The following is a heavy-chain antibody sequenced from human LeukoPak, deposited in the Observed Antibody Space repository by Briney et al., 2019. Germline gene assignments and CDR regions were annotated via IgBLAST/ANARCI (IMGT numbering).Heavy chain of an antibody. V-gene: IGHV3-33*01. J-gene: IGHJ5*02. CDR2: IWYDGTNK. D-gene: IGHD7-27*01. Sequence: GSLRLSCAASGFTFSSYGMYWVRQAPGKGLEGVAVIWYDGTNKYYADSVKGRFTISRDNSKNTLYLQMNSLRAEDTAVYYCARSWGSAVTFSWFDPWGQGTLVTVSS. CDR1: GFTFSSYG. CDR3: ARSWGSAVTFSWFDP.